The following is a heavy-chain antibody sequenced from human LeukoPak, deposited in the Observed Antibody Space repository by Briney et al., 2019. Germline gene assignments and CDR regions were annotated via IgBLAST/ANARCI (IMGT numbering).Heavy chain of an antibody. CDR3: ARRPPASSSWDS. CDR2: IYPGDSNT. CDR1: EYRFTSYW. D-gene: IGHD6-13*01. V-gene: IGHV5-51*01. J-gene: IGHJ4*02. Sequence: GESLKISCKGSEYRFTSYWIGWVRQMPGKGLEWMGIIYPGDSNTRYSPSFQGQVTISADKSISTAYLQWSSLKASDTAMYYCARRPPASSSWDSWGQGTPVTVSS.